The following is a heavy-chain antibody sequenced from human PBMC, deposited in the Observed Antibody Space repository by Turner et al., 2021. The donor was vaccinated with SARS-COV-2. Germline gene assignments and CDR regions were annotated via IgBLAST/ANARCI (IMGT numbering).Heavy chain of an antibody. CDR3: TRDSAYYDFWSGYYTGRENPYFDY. V-gene: IGHV3-7*01. CDR2: IKQDGSEK. Sequence: EVQLVESGGGLVQPGGSLRLSCAASGFPFSSYWMNWVRQAPGKGLEWVANIKQDGSEKYYVDSVKGRFTISRDNAKNSLYLQMNSLRAEDTAVYYCTRDSAYYDFWSGYYTGRENPYFDYWGQGTLVTVSS. D-gene: IGHD3-3*01. J-gene: IGHJ4*02. CDR1: GFPFSSYW.